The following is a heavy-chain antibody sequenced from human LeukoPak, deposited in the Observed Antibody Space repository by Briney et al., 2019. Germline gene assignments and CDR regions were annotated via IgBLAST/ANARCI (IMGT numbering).Heavy chain of an antibody. CDR1: GYTFTSYA. Sequence: ASVKVSCKASGYTFTSYAMHWVRQAPGQRLEWMGWINAGNGNTKYSQKFQGRVTITRDTSASTAYMELSSLRSEDTAVYYCARGVAVAKKGSYFSDYWGQGTLVTVSS. D-gene: IGHD6-19*01. V-gene: IGHV1-3*01. J-gene: IGHJ4*02. CDR3: ARGVAVAKKGSYFSDY. CDR2: INAGNGNT.